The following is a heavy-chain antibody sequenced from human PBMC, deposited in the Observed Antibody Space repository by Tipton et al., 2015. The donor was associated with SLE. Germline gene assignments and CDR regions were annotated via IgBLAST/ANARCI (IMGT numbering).Heavy chain of an antibody. CDR1: GFSFKNAW. V-gene: IGHV3-15*01. Sequence: SLRLSCAASGFSFKNAWMTWVRQAPGKGLECVGRIKSKTDGGTIDYAAPVKGRFTISRDDSKNTLYLLMHSLKTEDTAVYYCTNFYLGVWGTGTSVTVSS. J-gene: IGHJ6*04. D-gene: IGHD2-21*02. CDR2: IKSKTDGGTI. CDR3: TNFYLGV.